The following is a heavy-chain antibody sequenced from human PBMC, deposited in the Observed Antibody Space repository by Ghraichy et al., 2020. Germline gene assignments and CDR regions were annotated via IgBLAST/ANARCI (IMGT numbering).Heavy chain of an antibody. D-gene: IGHD6-19*01. J-gene: IGHJ4*01. CDR3: AGCNQWLSFGY. Sequence: SETLSLTCTVSGGSISSHYWNWIRQPPGKGLEWIGTFYNSGSTNYNPSLKSRVTISFDTSKNQLSLNLKSVTAADTAVYHCAGCNQWLSFGYWGQGILVTVSS. CDR2: FYNSGST. CDR1: GGSISSHY. V-gene: IGHV4-59*11.